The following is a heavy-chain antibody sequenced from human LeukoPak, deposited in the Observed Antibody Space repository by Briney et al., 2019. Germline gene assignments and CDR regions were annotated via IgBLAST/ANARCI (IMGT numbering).Heavy chain of an antibody. V-gene: IGHV3-21*01. J-gene: IGHJ3*02. CDR2: ISSSSSYI. CDR3: AREVKYDFWSGYYGDDAFDI. Sequence: GGSLRLSCAASGFTFSSYSMNWVRQAPGKGLEWVSSISSSSSYIYYADSVKGRFTISRDNAKNSLYLQMNSLRAEDTAVYYCAREVKYDFWSGYYGDDAFDIRGQGTMVTVSS. D-gene: IGHD3-3*01. CDR1: GFTFSSYS.